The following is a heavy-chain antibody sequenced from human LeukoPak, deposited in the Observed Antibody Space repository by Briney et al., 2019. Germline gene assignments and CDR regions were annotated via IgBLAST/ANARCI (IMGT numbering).Heavy chain of an antibody. CDR2: LISSGTTI. CDR1: GFTFSSYD. Sequence: GGSLRLSCTASGFTFSSYDMHWVRQAPGKGLEWVSFLISSGTTIFYADSVKGRFTLSRDNAKNSLYLQMNSLRADDTAIYYCAGGFGFDNWGQGTLVTVSS. V-gene: IGHV3-48*03. CDR3: AGGFGFDN. J-gene: IGHJ4*02. D-gene: IGHD3-16*01.